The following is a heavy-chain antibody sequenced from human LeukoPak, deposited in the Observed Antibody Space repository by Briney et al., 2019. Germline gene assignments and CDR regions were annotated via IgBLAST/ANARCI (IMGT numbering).Heavy chain of an antibody. D-gene: IGHD2-21*01. CDR2: IWSGAGNK. Sequence: GRSLRLSCAASGFTFSSYAMHWVRQAPGKGLEWVAVIWSGAGNKYYADSVKGRFTISRDNSKNTLYLQMNSLRTEDTAVYFCVAYSWDYWGQGTLVTVSS. CDR1: GFTFSSYA. J-gene: IGHJ4*02. V-gene: IGHV3-30*04. CDR3: VAYSWDY.